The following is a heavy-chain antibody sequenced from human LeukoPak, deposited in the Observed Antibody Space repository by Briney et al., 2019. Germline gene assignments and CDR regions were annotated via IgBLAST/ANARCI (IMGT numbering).Heavy chain of an antibody. CDR1: GGTFSSYA. CDR2: IIPILGIA. CDR3: ARAAPYYYDSSGCSFYFDY. D-gene: IGHD3-22*01. J-gene: IGHJ4*02. V-gene: IGHV1-69*04. Sequence: ASVKVSCKASGGTFSSYAISWVRQAPGQGLEWMGRIIPILGIANYAQKFQGRVTITADKSTSTAYMELSSLRSEDTAVYYCARAAPYYYDSSGCSFYFDYWGQGTLVTVSS.